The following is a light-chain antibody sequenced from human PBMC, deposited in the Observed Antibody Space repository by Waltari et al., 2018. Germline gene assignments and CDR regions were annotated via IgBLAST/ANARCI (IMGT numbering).Light chain of an antibody. J-gene: IGKJ3*01. CDR3: QNYNSAPFT. Sequence: DIQMTQSPSSLSASVGDRVTITCRASQGISNSLAWYQQKPGKVPKLLIYAASTLQSGVPSRFSGSGSGTDFTLTIRSLQPEDVATYYCQNYNSAPFTFGPGSKVDIK. CDR1: QGISNS. CDR2: AAS. V-gene: IGKV1-27*01.